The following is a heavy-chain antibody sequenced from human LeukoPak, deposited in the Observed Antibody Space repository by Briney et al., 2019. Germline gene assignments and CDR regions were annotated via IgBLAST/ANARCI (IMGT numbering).Heavy chain of an antibody. Sequence: GGSLRLSCAASGFTFSSYWMHWVRQGPGKGLVWVSRINSDGITTNYADSVKGRFTISRDNAKNTLYLQMNSLRAEDTAVYYCARGATVTTRNAFDIWGQGTMVTVSS. D-gene: IGHD4-17*01. J-gene: IGHJ3*02. CDR3: ARGATVTTRNAFDI. CDR1: GFTFSSYW. V-gene: IGHV3-74*01. CDR2: INSDGITT.